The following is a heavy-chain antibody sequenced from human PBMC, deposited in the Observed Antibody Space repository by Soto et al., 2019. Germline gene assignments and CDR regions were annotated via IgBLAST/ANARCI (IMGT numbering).Heavy chain of an antibody. V-gene: IGHV6-1*01. J-gene: IGHJ6*02. D-gene: IGHD1-1*01. CDR2: TYYRSKWYN. Sequence: WQTLSLTFAISGVSVSINSAAWNWIRQSPSRSLEWLGRTYYRSKWYNDYAVSVKSRITINPDTSKSQFSLQLNSVTPEDTAVYYCARGGGVGWNDIGGMDVWGQGTTVTVSS. CDR1: GVSVSINSAA. CDR3: ARGGGVGWNDIGGMDV.